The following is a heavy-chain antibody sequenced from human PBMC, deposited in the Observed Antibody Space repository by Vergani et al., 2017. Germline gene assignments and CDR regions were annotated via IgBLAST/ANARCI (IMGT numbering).Heavy chain of an antibody. D-gene: IGHD6-13*01. CDR2: INPNSGGT. V-gene: IGHV1-2*02. J-gene: IGHJ6*02. CDR1: GGTFSSYA. Sequence: QVQLVQSGAEVQKPGSSVKVSCKASGGTFSSYAISWVRQAPGQGLEWMGRINPNSGGTNYAQKFQGRVTMTRDTSISTAYMELSRLRSDDTAVYYCARDKVAAAGTYYYYGMDVWGQGTTVTVSS. CDR3: ARDKVAAAGTYYYYGMDV.